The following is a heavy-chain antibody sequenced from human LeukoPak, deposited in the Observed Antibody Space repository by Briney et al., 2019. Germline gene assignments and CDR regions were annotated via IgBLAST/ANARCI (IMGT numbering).Heavy chain of an antibody. V-gene: IGHV1-2*06. J-gene: IGHJ4*02. CDR3: ARVYCSGGSCYLYYFDY. Sequence: ASVKVSCKASGYTFTGYYMHWVRQAPGQGLEWMGRINPNSGGTNYAQKVQGRVTMTRDTSISIAYMELSRLRSDDTAVYYCARVYCSGGSCYLYYFDYWGQGTLVTVSS. CDR1: GYTFTGYY. CDR2: INPNSGGT. D-gene: IGHD2-15*01.